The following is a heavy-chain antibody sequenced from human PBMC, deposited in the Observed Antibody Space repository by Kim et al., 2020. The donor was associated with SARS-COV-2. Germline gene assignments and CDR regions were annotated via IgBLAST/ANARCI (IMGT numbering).Heavy chain of an antibody. CDR1: GGSISSYY. D-gene: IGHD2-2*01. V-gene: IGHV4-59*01. Sequence: SETLSLTCTVSGGSISSYYWSWIRQPPGKGLEWIGYIYYSGSTNYNPSLKSRVTISVDTSKNQFSLKLSSVTAADTAVYYCARLGYCSSTSCYGWFDPWGQRTLVTVSS. CDR3: ARLGYCSSTSCYGWFDP. J-gene: IGHJ5*02. CDR2: IYYSGST.